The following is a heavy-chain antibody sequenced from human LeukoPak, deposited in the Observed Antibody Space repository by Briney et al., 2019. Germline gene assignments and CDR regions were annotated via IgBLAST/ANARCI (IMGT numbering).Heavy chain of an antibody. CDR2: ICSSVYTI. Sequence: PGGSLRLSCAASGFTFSDYYMTWIRQAPGKGLEWGSYICSSVYTIYYADSVKGRFAISRDNAQNSLYLHMNSLRAEDSAVYYCARVAYGSGSYYWFDYWGQGTLVTVSS. CDR1: GFTFSDYY. J-gene: IGHJ4*02. V-gene: IGHV3-11*01. CDR3: ARVAYGSGSYYWFDY. D-gene: IGHD3-10*01.